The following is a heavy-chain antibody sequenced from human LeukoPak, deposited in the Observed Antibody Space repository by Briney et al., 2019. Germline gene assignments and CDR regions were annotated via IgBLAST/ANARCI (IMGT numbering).Heavy chain of an antibody. V-gene: IGHV4-4*02. Sequence: PSETLSLTCAVSGGSISSSNWWSWVRQPPGKGLEWIGEIYHSGSTNYNPSLKSRVTISVDKSKNQFSLKLSSVTAADTAVYYCARDRDSGSWPGDDAFDIWGQGTMVTVSS. CDR3: ARDRDSGSWPGDDAFDI. D-gene: IGHD6-13*01. CDR1: GGSISSSNW. J-gene: IGHJ3*02. CDR2: IYHSGST.